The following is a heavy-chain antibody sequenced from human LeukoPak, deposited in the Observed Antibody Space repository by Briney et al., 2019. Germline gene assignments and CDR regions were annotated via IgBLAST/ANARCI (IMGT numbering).Heavy chain of an antibody. Sequence: SETLSLTCAVYGGSFSGYYWGWIRQPPGKGLEWIGEINHSGSTKYNPSLKSRVTISVDTSKNQFSLKLSSVTAADTAVYYCARGRMVTMIVVVTHYFDYWGQGTLVTVSS. CDR1: GGSFSGYY. CDR2: INHSGST. CDR3: ARGRMVTMIVVVTHYFDY. D-gene: IGHD3-22*01. J-gene: IGHJ4*02. V-gene: IGHV4-34*01.